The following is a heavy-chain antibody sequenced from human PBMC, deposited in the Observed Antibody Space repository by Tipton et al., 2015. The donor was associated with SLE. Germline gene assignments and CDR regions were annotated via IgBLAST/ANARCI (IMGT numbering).Heavy chain of an antibody. J-gene: IGHJ3*02. D-gene: IGHD4/OR15-4a*01. V-gene: IGHV4-31*03. Sequence: TLSLTCTVSGGSISSGGYYWSWIRQHPGKGLEWIGHIYYSGSTFYNPSLKSRPTISVDTSKNQFSLKLNSVTAADTAVYYRARDGSPGARGDAFDIWGQGTMVTVSS. CDR1: GGSISSGGYY. CDR3: ARDGSPGARGDAFDI. CDR2: IYYSGST.